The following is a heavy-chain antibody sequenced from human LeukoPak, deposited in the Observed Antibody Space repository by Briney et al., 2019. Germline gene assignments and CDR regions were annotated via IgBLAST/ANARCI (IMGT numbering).Heavy chain of an antibody. CDR3: ARERWGDAFDF. D-gene: IGHD3-16*01. CDR2: ISYDGSNK. J-gene: IGHJ3*01. V-gene: IGHV3-30*04. CDR1: GFTFSSYA. Sequence: SGGSLRLSCAASGFTFSSYAIHWVRQVPGKGLEWVAVISYDGSNKYYADSVKGRFTISRDNSKNTMYLEMNSLRVEDTAVYYCARERWGDAFDFWGQGTMVTVSS.